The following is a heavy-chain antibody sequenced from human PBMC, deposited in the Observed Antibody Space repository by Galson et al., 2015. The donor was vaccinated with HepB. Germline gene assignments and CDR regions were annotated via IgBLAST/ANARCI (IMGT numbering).Heavy chain of an antibody. CDR2: MSFDGSNR. V-gene: IGHV3-30*18. D-gene: IGHD3-22*01. CDR3: VKHRSSSGYFYYFDY. J-gene: IGHJ4*02. Sequence: SLRLSCAASGFSFSTYGMHWVRQAPGKGLEWVAVMSFDGSNRDYAESVKGRFTISRDNSKNTMYLQMNSLRAEDTAVYYCVKHRSSSGYFYYFDYWGQGTLVTVSS. CDR1: GFSFSTYG.